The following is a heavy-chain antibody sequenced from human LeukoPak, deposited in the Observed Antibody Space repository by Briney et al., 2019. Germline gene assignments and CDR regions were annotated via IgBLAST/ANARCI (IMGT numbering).Heavy chain of an antibody. Sequence: ASVKVSCKASGHTFVGYGISWVRQAPGQGLEWMGWISGYNGKINYAQKFQGRVTMTTDTSTSAAYLELRSLTSEDTAVYYCARIYVWGSYRHFDYWGQGTLVTVSS. CDR2: ISGYNGKI. CDR1: GHTFVGYG. CDR3: ARIYVWGSYRHFDY. D-gene: IGHD3-16*02. V-gene: IGHV1-18*01. J-gene: IGHJ4*02.